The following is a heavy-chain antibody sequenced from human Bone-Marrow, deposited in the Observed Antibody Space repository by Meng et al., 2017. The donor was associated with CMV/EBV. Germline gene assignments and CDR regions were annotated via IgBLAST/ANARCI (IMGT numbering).Heavy chain of an antibody. J-gene: IGHJ4*02. CDR1: GYTFTSYD. Sequence: ASVKVSCKASGYTFTSYDINWVRQATGQGLEWMGWMNPNSGNTGYAQKFQGRVTMTRNTSISTAYMELSSLRSEDTAVYYCARYYDILTGPDYCGQGTLVTVSS. D-gene: IGHD3-9*01. CDR3: ARYYDILTGPDY. V-gene: IGHV1-8*02. CDR2: MNPNSGNT.